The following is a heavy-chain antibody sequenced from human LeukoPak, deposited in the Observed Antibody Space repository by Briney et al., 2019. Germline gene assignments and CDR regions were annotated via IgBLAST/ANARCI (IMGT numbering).Heavy chain of an antibody. CDR2: ISGSGGST. Sequence: AGGSLRLSCAASGFTFSSYAMSWVRQAPGKGLEWVSAISGSGGSTYYADSVKGRFTISRDNSKNTLYLQMNSLRAEDTAVYYCAKDMITMVRGVIGYFDYWGQGTLVTVSS. CDR1: GFTFSSYA. J-gene: IGHJ4*02. CDR3: AKDMITMVRGVIGYFDY. D-gene: IGHD3-10*01. V-gene: IGHV3-23*01.